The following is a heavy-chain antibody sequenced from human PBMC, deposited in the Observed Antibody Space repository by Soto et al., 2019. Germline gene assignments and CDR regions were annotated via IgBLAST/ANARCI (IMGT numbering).Heavy chain of an antibody. V-gene: IGHV1-18*01. J-gene: IGHJ4*02. CDR1: GYTCTSYS. Sequence: QVQLVQSGAEVKKPGASVKVSCKASGYTCTSYSITWVRQAPGQGLEWMGWISAHNGNTKYAQKLQGRVTMTTDTSTSTAYMEVRSLRSDDTAVYYCARDTAMALPDAWGQGTLVTVSS. D-gene: IGHD5-18*01. CDR2: ISAHNGNT. CDR3: ARDTAMALPDA.